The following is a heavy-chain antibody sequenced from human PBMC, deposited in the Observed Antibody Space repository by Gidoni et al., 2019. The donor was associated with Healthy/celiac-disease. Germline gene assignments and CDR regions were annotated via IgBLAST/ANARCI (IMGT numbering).Heavy chain of an antibody. V-gene: IGHV4-31*03. CDR2: IYYSGST. CDR3: ARARTTIFGVVLSFDY. Sequence: QVQLQESGPGLVKPSQTLSLTCTVSGGSISSGGYYWSWSRQHPGKGLEWIGYIYYSGSTYYNPSLKSRVTISVDTSKNQFSLKLSSVTAADTAVYYCARARTTIFGVVLSFDYWGQGTLVTVSS. D-gene: IGHD3-3*01. CDR1: GGSISSGGYY. J-gene: IGHJ4*02.